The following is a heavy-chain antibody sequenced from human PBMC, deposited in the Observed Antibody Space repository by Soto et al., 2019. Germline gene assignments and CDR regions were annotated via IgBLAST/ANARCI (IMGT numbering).Heavy chain of an antibody. CDR2: INHSGST. J-gene: IGHJ6*02. CDR1: GGSFSGYF. CDR3: ARGSSTGTTSDYYYGMDV. D-gene: IGHD1-1*01. V-gene: IGHV4-34*01. Sequence: LSLTCAVYGGSFSGYFWSCIRQPPGKGLEWIGEINHSGSTNYNPSLKSRVTISVDTSKNQFSLKLSSVTAADTALYFCARGSSTGTTSDYYYGMDVWGQGTTVTVSS.